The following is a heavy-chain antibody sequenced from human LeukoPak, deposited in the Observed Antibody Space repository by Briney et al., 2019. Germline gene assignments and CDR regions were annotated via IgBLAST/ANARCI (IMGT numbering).Heavy chain of an antibody. Sequence: GRSLRLSCAASGFTFSSYAMSWVRQAPGKGLEWVSAISGSGGSTYYADSVKGRFTISRDNSKNTLCLQMNSLRAEDTAVYYCAKVGLVSMIENVHLDYWGQGTLVTVSS. V-gene: IGHV3-23*01. CDR1: GFTFSSYA. CDR2: ISGSGGST. D-gene: IGHD3-22*01. CDR3: AKVGLVSMIENVHLDY. J-gene: IGHJ4*02.